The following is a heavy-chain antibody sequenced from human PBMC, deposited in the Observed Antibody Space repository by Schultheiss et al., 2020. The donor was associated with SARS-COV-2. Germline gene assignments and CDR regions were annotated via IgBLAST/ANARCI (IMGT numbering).Heavy chain of an antibody. D-gene: IGHD5-12*01. J-gene: IGHJ6*02. CDR2: TNPNSGNT. CDR3: ARGYLAATIFHYYYGMDV. CDR1: GYTFTSYD. V-gene: IGHV1-8*01. Sequence: ASVKVSCKASGYTFTSYDINWVRQATGQGLEWMGWTNPNSGNTGYAQKFQGRVTMTRNTSISTAYMELSSLRSEDTAVYYCARGYLAATIFHYYYGMDVWGQGTTVTVSS.